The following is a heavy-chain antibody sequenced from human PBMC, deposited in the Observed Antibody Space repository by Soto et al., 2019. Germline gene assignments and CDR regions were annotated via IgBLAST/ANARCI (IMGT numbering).Heavy chain of an antibody. CDR1: GYTFTSYA. CDR3: ARDLGGWPDY. D-gene: IGHD2-15*01. Sequence: QVQLVQSGAEVKKPGASVKVSCKASGYTFTSYAMHWVRQAPGQRLEWMGWINAGNGNTKYSQKCQGRVTITRDTSASTAYMELSSLRSEDTAVYYFARDLGGWPDYWGQGTLVTVSS. CDR2: INAGNGNT. J-gene: IGHJ4*02. V-gene: IGHV1-3*01.